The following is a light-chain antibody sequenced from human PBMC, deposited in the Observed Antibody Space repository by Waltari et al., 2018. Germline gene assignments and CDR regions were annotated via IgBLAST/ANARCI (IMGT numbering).Light chain of an antibody. Sequence: QSALTQPPSASGSPGQSVPISCTGTSSDVGGYIYVSWYQHHPGKAPKLIIYEVYKRPSGVPDRFSGSKSGNTASLTVSGLQAEDEADYYCSSYAGSNNLGVFGTGTKVTVL. CDR3: SSYAGSNNLGV. CDR1: SSDVGGYIY. V-gene: IGLV2-8*01. CDR2: EVY. J-gene: IGLJ1*01.